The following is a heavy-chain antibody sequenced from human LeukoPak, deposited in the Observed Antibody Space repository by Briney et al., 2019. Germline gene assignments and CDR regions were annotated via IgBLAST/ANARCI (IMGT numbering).Heavy chain of an antibody. CDR1: GFTSSSYW. CDR2: IKQDGSEK. V-gene: IGHV3-7*01. J-gene: IGHJ4*02. D-gene: IGHD6-19*01. CDR3: ARDRGSSGWYEFDY. Sequence: PGGSLRLSCAASGFTSSSYWMSWVRQAPGKGVEWVANIKQDGSEKYYVDSVKGRFTISRDNAKNSLYLQMNSLRAEDTAVYYCARDRGSSGWYEFDYWGQGTLVTVSS.